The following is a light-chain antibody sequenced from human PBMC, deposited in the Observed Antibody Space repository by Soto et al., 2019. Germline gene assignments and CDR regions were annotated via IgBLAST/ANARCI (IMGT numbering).Light chain of an antibody. J-gene: IGKJ2*01. Sequence: EIVLTQAPGTLSLSPGERATLSCRASQSVSSIYLAWYQQKPGQAPRILIYGASSRATGIPDRFSGSGSGTDFTLTISRLEPEDFAVYYCQEYGSSPRTFGQGTKLEIK. CDR1: QSVSSIY. V-gene: IGKV3-20*01. CDR2: GAS. CDR3: QEYGSSPRT.